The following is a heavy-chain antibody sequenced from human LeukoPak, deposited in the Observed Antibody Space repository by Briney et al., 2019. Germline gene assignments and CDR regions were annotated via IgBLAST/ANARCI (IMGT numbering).Heavy chain of an antibody. V-gene: IGHV4-4*07. CDR2: VYTSGNT. Sequence: SDTLSLTCTVSGGPISGYSCSWIRQSAAKGLEWIGRVYTSGNTNYNPSFKNRVTMSIYTSKKQFSLKLYSVTAADTAVYSCARDNPAGPWGQGTLVTVSS. CDR3: ARDNPAGP. J-gene: IGHJ5*02. CDR1: GGPISGYS. D-gene: IGHD1-14*01.